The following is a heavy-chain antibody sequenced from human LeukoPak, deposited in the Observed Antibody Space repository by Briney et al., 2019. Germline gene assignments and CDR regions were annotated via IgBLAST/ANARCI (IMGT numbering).Heavy chain of an antibody. D-gene: IGHD4-23*01. J-gene: IGHJ3*02. CDR3: AKSPTKTIRWDDAFDI. CDR1: GFTFSSYG. V-gene: IGHV3-30*18. CDR2: ISYDGSNK. Sequence: GGSLRLSCAASGFTFSSYGMHWVRQAPGKGLEWVAVISYDGSNKYYADSVKGRFTISRDKSKNTLYLQMNSLRAEDTAVYYCAKSPTKTIRWDDAFDIWGQGTMVTVSS.